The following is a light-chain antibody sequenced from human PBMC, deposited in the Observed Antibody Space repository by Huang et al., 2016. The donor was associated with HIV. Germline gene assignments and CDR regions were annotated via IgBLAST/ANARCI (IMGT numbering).Light chain of an antibody. CDR3: QQYSIPPYA. CDR2: GAP. Sequence: DIQMTQSPSFMSASVGDRVTITCRASQAISYYLAWYQQKPGKTPKLLISGAPTLESGVPSRFSGGGSGTDFRLTLSSLQPEDVATYYCQQYSIPPYAFGQGTKL. J-gene: IGKJ2*01. CDR1: QAISYY. V-gene: IGKV1-27*01.